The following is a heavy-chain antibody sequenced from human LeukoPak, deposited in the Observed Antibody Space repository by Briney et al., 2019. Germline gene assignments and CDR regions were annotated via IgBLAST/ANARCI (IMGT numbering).Heavy chain of an antibody. CDR1: DGSVSSSSFY. D-gene: IGHD1-1*01. J-gene: IGHJ4*02. CDR2: FYYSGNS. V-gene: IGHV4-39*07. CDR3: AGSPLQLRTVFFDF. Sequence: SETLSLTCTVSDGSVSSSSFYWGWIRQPPGKGLEWVGNFYYSGNSYYNPSLKSRLTISVDRSKNQFSLKLNSVTAADTAVYYCAGSPLQLRTVFFDFWGQGILVTVTS.